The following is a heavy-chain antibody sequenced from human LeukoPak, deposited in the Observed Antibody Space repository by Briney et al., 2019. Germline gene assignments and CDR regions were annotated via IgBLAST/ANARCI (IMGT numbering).Heavy chain of an antibody. CDR1: GYTFTSYG. CDR3: ASTGFRSSWNY. J-gene: IGHJ4*02. Sequence: ASVKVSCKASGYTFTSYGISWVRQAPGQGLEWMGWINPNSGGTNYAQKFQGRVTMTRDTSISTAYMELSRLRSDDTAVYYCASTGFRSSWNYWGQGTLVTVSS. D-gene: IGHD6-13*01. CDR2: INPNSGGT. V-gene: IGHV1-2*02.